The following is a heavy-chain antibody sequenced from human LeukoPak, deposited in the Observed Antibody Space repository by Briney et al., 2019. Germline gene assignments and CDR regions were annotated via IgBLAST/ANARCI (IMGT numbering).Heavy chain of an antibody. V-gene: IGHV3-48*03. CDR1: GFTVSSNY. CDR3: ASVGRQWLVFDY. J-gene: IGHJ4*02. Sequence: QSGGSLRLSCAASGFTVSSNYMSWVRQAPGKGLEWVSYIRSSGSAIYYADSAKGRFTISRDNAKNSLYLQMNSLRAEDTAVYYCASVGRQWLVFDYWGQGTLVTVSS. D-gene: IGHD6-19*01. CDR2: IRSSGSAI.